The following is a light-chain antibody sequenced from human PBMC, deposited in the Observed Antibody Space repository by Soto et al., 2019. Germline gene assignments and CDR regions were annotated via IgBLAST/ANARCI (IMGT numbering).Light chain of an antibody. J-gene: IGLJ1*01. V-gene: IGLV2-14*03. Sequence: QSALTQPASVPGSPGQSITISCTGTSSDVGGYNYVSWYQHHPGKAPKLMIYDVSNRPSGVSNRFSGSKSGNAASLTISGLQPEDEADYYCSSYTTSNTRQIVFGTGTKVTVL. CDR1: SSDVGGYNY. CDR2: DVS. CDR3: SSYTTSNTRQIV.